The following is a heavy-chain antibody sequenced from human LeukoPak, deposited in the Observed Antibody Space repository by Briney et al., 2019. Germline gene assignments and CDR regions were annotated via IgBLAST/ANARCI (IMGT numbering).Heavy chain of an antibody. V-gene: IGHV3-23*01. J-gene: IGHJ5*01. D-gene: IGHD3-22*01. Sequence: GGSLRLSCAASGFTFSSYAMSWVRQAPGKGLEWVSTISGSGDNTYYADSVKGRFTISRDSSKNTLYLQMNSLRAEDTAIYYCARDAVYDSSVYYDCWGPGTLVTASS. CDR3: ARDAVYDSSVYYDC. CDR1: GFTFSSYA. CDR2: ISGSGDNT.